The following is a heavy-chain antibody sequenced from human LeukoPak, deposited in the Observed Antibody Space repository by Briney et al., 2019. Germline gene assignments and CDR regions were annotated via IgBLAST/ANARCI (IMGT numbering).Heavy chain of an antibody. CDR1: GGSFSGYY. Sequence: SETLSLTCAVYGGSFSGYYWSWIRQPPGKGLEWIGYIYYSGSTNYNPSLKSRVTISVDTSKNQFSLKLSSVTAADTAVYYCARDFWLAGWGQGTLVTVSS. V-gene: IGHV4-59*01. CDR3: ARDFWLAG. CDR2: IYYSGST. D-gene: IGHD5-12*01. J-gene: IGHJ4*02.